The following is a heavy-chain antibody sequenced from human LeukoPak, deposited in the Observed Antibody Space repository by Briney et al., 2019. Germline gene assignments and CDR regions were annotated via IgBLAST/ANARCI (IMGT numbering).Heavy chain of an antibody. CDR3: ARDDYGDYVPFDY. CDR2: ISSSGSTI. CDR1: GFTFSDYY. V-gene: IGHV3-11*01. D-gene: IGHD4-17*01. J-gene: IGHJ4*02. Sequence: PGGSLRLSCAGSGFTFSDYYMSWIRQAPGKGLEWVSYISSSGSTIYYADSVKGRFTISRDNAKNSLYLQMNSLRAEDTAMYYCARDDYGDYVPFDYWGQGTLVTVSS.